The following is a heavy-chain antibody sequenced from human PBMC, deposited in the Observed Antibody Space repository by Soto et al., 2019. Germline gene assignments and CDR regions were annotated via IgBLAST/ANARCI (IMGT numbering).Heavy chain of an antibody. J-gene: IGHJ4*02. CDR2: IYHGGNT. Sequence: PSETLSLTCTVSDYSISSGYYWGWIRQPPGKGLEWIASIYHGGNTYYNPSLKSRVAISVDTSKNQFSLKLSSVTAADTAIYYCARSTLFDYWGQGTLVTVSS. V-gene: IGHV4-38-2*02. CDR3: ARSTLFDY. CDR1: DYSISSGYY.